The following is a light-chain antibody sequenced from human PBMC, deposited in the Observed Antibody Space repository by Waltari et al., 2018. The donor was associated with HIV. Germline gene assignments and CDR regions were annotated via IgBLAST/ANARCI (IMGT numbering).Light chain of an antibody. CDR2: YNN. J-gene: IGLJ2*01. V-gene: IGLV1-44*01. Sequence: QSVLTQPPSASGTPGQRVTISCSGRSSNIGTHVVNWYQQLPGSAPKLLISYNNQRPSGVPDRFSGSKSGTSASLAISGLQSEDEADYYCAAWDDNLNGLFGGGTKLTVL. CDR1: SSNIGTHV. CDR3: AAWDDNLNGL.